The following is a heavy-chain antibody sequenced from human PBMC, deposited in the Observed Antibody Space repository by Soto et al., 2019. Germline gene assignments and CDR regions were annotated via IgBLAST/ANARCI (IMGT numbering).Heavy chain of an antibody. CDR2: IDWDDDK. CDR1: GFSLSTSGMR. J-gene: IGHJ5*02. D-gene: IGHD6-13*01. CDR3: ARSIAAGRVGFDP. Sequence: GSGPTLVNPTQTLTLTCTFSGFSLSTSGMRVSWIRQPPGKALEWLARIDWDDDKFYSTSLKTRLTISKDTSKNQVVLTMTNMDSVDTATYYCARSIAAGRVGFDPWGQGTLVTVSS. V-gene: IGHV2-70*04.